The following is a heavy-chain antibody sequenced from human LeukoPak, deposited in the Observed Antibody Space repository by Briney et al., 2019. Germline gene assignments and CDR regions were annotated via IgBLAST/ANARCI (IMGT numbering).Heavy chain of an antibody. CDR1: GFTFDDYG. V-gene: IGHV3-20*04. D-gene: IGHD3-3*01. Sequence: RAGGSLRLSCAASGFTFDDYGMSWVRQAPGKGLEWVSGINWNGGSTGYADSVKGRFTISRDNAKNSLYLQMNSLRAEDTALYYCARVRDGRITIFGVAVGGDYYYYMDVWGKGTTVTVSS. CDR3: ARVRDGRITIFGVAVGGDYYYYMDV. J-gene: IGHJ6*03. CDR2: INWNGGST.